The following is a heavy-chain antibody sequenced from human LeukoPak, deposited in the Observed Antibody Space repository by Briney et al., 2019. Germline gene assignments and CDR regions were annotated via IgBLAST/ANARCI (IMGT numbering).Heavy chain of an antibody. V-gene: IGHV3-23*01. J-gene: IGHJ4*02. CDR3: AKDDGSYKHAY. D-gene: IGHD1-26*01. Sequence: GGSLRLSCAASGFTFSTYAMSWGRQAPGKGLVWVSAITSNGDSTYFADSVKGRFTISRDNSKNTLYLQMNSLRAEDTAIYFCAKDDGSYKHAYWGQGTLVSVSS. CDR1: GFTFSTYA. CDR2: ITSNGDST.